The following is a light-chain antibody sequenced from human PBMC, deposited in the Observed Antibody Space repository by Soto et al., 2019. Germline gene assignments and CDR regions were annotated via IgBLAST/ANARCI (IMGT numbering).Light chain of an antibody. CDR2: DVS. CDR1: SRDIGYYNY. V-gene: IGLV2-14*03. J-gene: IGLJ1*01. CDR3: NSYTTSTTLV. Sequence: QLVLTQPASVSGSPGQSITISCTGTSRDIGYYNYVSWYQQHPDKAPKLLIFDVSNRPSGISDRFSGSKSGNTASLTISGLQADDEADYYCNSYTTSTTLVFGTGTKLTVL.